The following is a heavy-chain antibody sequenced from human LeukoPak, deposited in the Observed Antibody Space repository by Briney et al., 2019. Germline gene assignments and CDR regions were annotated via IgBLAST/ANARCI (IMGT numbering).Heavy chain of an antibody. J-gene: IGHJ5*02. D-gene: IGHD4-23*01. V-gene: IGHV1-46*01. CDR2: INPGGGST. CDR1: GYSFTSYY. CDR3: AKDLRWDHPGLDP. Sequence: ASVKVSCKASGYSFTSYYIHWVRQAPGQGLESMGIINPGGGSTSYAQKFQDRVTMTRDTSTSTVYMALNSLRSEDTAVYYCAKDLRWDHPGLDPWGQGTLVIVSS.